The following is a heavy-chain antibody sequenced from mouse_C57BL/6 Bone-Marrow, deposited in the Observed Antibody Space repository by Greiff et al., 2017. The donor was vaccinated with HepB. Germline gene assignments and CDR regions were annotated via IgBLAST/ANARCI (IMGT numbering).Heavy chain of an antibody. CDR1: GYTFTDYY. V-gene: IGHV1-26*01. CDR3: ARRTTVVAYYFDY. Sequence: VQLKQSGPELVKPGASVKISCKASGYTFTDYYMNWVKQSHGKSLEWIGDINHNNGGTSYNQKFKGKATLTVDKSSSTAYMELRSLTSEDSAVYYCARRTTVVAYYFDYWGQGTTLTVSS. CDR2: INHNNGGT. D-gene: IGHD1-1*01. J-gene: IGHJ2*01.